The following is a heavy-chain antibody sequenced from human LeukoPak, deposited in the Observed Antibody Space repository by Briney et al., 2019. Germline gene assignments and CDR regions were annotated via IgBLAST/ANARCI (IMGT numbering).Heavy chain of an antibody. CDR1: GFTFSSYW. CDR2: INSDGSST. V-gene: IGHV3-74*01. Sequence: GGSLRLSCAASGFTFSSYWMHWVRQAPGKGLVWVSRINSDGSSTSYADSVKGRFTISRDNAKNTLYLQMNSLSAEDTAVYYCARGGYSYGSTPQYWGQGTLVTVSS. CDR3: ARGGYSYGSTPQY. J-gene: IGHJ4*02. D-gene: IGHD5-18*01.